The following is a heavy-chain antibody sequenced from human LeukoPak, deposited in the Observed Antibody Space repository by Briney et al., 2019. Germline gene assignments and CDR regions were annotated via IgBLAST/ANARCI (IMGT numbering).Heavy chain of an antibody. CDR1: GGSISSGSYY. Sequence: SETLSLTCTVSGGSISSGSYYWSWIRQPAGKGLEWIGRIYTSGSTDYNPSLKSRVTISVDTSKNQFSLKLSSVTAADTAVYYCARDSTYYDFWSGYSDWGQGTLVTVSS. V-gene: IGHV4-61*02. D-gene: IGHD3-3*01. CDR2: IYTSGST. CDR3: ARDSTYYDFWSGYSD. J-gene: IGHJ4*02.